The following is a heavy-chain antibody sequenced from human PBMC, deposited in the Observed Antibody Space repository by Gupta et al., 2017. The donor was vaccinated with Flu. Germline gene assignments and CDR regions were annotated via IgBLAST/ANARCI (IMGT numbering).Heavy chain of an antibody. Sequence: QVQLVQSGAEVKKPGASVKVSCKASGYTFTSYYMHWVRQAPGQGLEWMGIINPSGGSTSYAQKFQGRVTMTRDTSTSTVYMELSSLRSEDTAVYYCARSGTGYCTNGVCHTLWDYWGQGTLVTVSS. V-gene: IGHV1-46*03. D-gene: IGHD2-8*01. J-gene: IGHJ4*02. CDR1: GYTFTSYY. CDR2: INPSGGST. CDR3: ARSGTGYCTNGVCHTLWDY.